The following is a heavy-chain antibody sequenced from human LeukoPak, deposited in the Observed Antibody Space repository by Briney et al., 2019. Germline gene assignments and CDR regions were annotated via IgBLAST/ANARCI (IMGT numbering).Heavy chain of an antibody. CDR3: ATSTPSYYYDYYMDV. CDR1: GGSFSGYY. D-gene: IGHD4-23*01. J-gene: IGHJ6*03. CDR2: INHSGST. V-gene: IGHV4-34*01. Sequence: PSETLSLTCAVYGGSFSGYYWSWIRQPPGKGLEWIGEINHSGSTNYNPSLKSRVTISVDTSKNQFSLKLSSVTAADTAVYYCATSTPSYYYDYYMDVWGKGTTVTVSS.